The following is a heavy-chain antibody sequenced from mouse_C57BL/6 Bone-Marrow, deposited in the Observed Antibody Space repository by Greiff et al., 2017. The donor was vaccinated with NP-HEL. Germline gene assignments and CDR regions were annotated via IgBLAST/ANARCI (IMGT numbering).Heavy chain of an antibody. CDR2: INYDGSST. CDR3: ARAGLTGTFYWYFDV. V-gene: IGHV5-16*01. J-gene: IGHJ1*03. D-gene: IGHD4-1*01. CDR1: GFTFSDYY. Sequence: EVKVVESEGGLVQPGSSMKLSCTASGFTFSDYYMAWVRQVPEKGLEWVANINYDGSSTYYLDSLKSRFIISRDNAKNILYLQMSSLKSEDTATYYCARAGLTGTFYWYFDVWGTGTTVTVSS.